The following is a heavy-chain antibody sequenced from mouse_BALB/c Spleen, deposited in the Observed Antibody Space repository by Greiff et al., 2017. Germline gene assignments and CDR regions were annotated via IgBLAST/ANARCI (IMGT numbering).Heavy chain of an antibody. D-gene: IGHD2-1*01. CDR2: INSNGGST. CDR3: ARGDGNWFAY. V-gene: IGHV5-6-3*01. CDR1: GFTFCSYG. Sequence: DVKLVESGGGLVQPGGSLKLSCAASGFTFCSYGMSWVRQTPDKRLELVATINSNGGSTYYPDSVKGRFTISRDNAKNTLYLQMSSLKSEDTAMYYCARGDGNWFAYWGQGTLVTVSA. J-gene: IGHJ3*01.